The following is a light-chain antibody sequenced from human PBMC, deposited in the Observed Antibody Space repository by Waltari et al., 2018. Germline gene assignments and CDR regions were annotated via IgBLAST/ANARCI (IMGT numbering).Light chain of an antibody. CDR3: QQRITWPIT. V-gene: IGKV3-11*01. CDR1: QSVSSY. CDR2: DTS. Sequence: EIVLTQSPGTLSLSPGERATLPCRASQSVSSYLAWYQQKPGQAPRLLIYDTSNRATGIPARFSGSGSGTDFTLTISSLEPEDFAVYHCQQRITWPITFGQGTRLEIK. J-gene: IGKJ5*01.